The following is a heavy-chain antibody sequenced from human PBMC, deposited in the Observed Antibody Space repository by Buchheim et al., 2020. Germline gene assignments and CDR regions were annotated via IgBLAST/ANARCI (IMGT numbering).Heavy chain of an antibody. Sequence: QVQLVESGGGVVQPGRSLRLSCAASGFTFSDYAMHWVRQAPGKGLEWVALISYDGSNKRSADSVKGRFAISRDYSENTLYLQMNSLRPEDTAVYYCARDRGFSFSGYFQDWGQGTL. CDR2: ISYDGSNK. CDR1: GFTFSDYA. D-gene: IGHD3-10*01. J-gene: IGHJ1*01. CDR3: ARDRGFSFSGYFQD. V-gene: IGHV3-30*09.